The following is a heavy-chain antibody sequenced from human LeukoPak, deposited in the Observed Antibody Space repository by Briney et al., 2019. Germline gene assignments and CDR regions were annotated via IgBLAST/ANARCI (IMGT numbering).Heavy chain of an antibody. V-gene: IGHV1-69*05. CDR2: TLPIFGTA. CDR3: ARDRGYRVYSSGYYFDAFDI. CDR1: GGTFSSYS. D-gene: IGHD3-22*01. J-gene: IGHJ3*02. Sequence: SAKLSYKASGGTFSSYSISWVRQAPGQGVKWMGGTLPIFGTADYAQKLQGRVTITTVESTSTAYMELSSLRAEDTAVCYCARDRGYRVYSSGYYFDAFDIWGEGTMVTVSS.